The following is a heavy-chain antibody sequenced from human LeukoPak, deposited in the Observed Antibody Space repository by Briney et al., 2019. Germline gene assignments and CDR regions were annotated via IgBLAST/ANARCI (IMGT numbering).Heavy chain of an antibody. CDR2: ISGSGSST. J-gene: IGHJ4*02. CDR1: GFTFSSYA. D-gene: IGHD2-15*01. V-gene: IGHV3-23*01. Sequence: GGSLRLSCAASGFTFSSYAMSWVRQAPGKWLEWVSAISGSGSSTYYADSVKGRFTISRDNSKNTLYLQMNSLRAEDTAVYYCAKDRFQVVVAATRYFDYWGQGTLVTVSS. CDR3: AKDRFQVVVAATRYFDY.